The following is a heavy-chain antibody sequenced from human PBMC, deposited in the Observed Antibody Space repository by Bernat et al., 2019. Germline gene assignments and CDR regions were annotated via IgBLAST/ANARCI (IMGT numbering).Heavy chain of an antibody. D-gene: IGHD5-12*01. CDR3: TRLSEAPAYSGYDYGRGDY. CDR2: IRSKANSYAT. V-gene: IGHV3-73*02. CDR1: GFTFSGSA. J-gene: IGHJ4*02. Sequence: EVQLVESGGGLVQPGGSLKLSCAASGFTFSGSAMHWVRQASGKGLEWVGRIRSKANSYATAYAASVKGRFTISRDDSKNTAYLQMNSLKTEDTAVYYCTRLSEAPAYSGYDYGRGDYWGQGTLVTVSS.